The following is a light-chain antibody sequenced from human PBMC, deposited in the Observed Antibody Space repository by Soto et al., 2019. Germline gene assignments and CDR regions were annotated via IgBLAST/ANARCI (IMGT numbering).Light chain of an antibody. CDR3: QKYTAVPA. V-gene: IGKV1-27*01. J-gene: IGKJ4*01. CDR1: QGMSNY. CDR2: AAS. Sequence: DIQMTQSPSSLSASVGDRVTITCRASQGMSNYLAWYQQIPGKVPKLLISAASTLQSGVPSRFSGSGSGTDFTLTISRLQPEDVANYYCQKYTAVPAFGRGTKVEIK.